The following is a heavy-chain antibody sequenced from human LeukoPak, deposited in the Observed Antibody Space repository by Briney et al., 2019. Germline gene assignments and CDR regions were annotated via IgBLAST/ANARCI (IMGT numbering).Heavy chain of an antibody. V-gene: IGHV1-2*02. Sequence: GASVKVSCKASGYTFTGYYMHWVRQAPGQGLEWMGWINPNSGGTNYAQKFQGRVTMTRDTSISTAYMELSRLRSDDTAVYYCARHYPELIAAPRGYFDYWGQGTLVTVSS. CDR1: GYTFTGYY. CDR3: ARHYPELIAAPRGYFDY. J-gene: IGHJ4*02. CDR2: INPNSGGT. D-gene: IGHD6-6*01.